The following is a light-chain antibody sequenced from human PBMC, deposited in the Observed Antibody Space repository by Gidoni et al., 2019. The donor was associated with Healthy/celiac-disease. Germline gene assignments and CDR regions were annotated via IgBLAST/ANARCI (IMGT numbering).Light chain of an antibody. V-gene: IGLV3-19*01. CDR1: SLRSYY. Sequence: SSELTQSPAASVVLGQTVRITCQGDSLRSYYASWYQQKPGQAPVLVIYGKNNRPSGIPDRFSDSSSGNTASLTITGAQAEDEADYYCNSRDSSGNHQVVFGGGTKLTVL. CDR3: NSRDSSGNHQVV. CDR2: GKN. J-gene: IGLJ2*01.